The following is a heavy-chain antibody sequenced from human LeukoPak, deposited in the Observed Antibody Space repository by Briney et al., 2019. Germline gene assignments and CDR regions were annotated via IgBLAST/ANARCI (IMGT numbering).Heavy chain of an antibody. CDR3: ARHDYVWGSYRYSWFDP. V-gene: IGHV4-4*09. CDR2: IYTSGST. D-gene: IGHD3-16*02. J-gene: IGHJ5*02. CDR1: GGSISSYY. Sequence: PSETLSLTCTVSGGSISSYYWSWIRQPPGKGLEWIGYIYTSGSTNYNPSLKSRDTTSVDTSKNQFSLKLSSVTAADTAVYYCARHDYVWGSYRYSWFDPWGQGTLVTVSS.